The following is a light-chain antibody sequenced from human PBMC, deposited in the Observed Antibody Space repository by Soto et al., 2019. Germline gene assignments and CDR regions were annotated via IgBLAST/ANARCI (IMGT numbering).Light chain of an antibody. J-gene: IGKJ2*01. CDR1: QSVSSN. Sequence: EIVMTQSPATLSVSPGERATLSCRASQSVSSNLAWYKQKPGQAPRLLIYGASTRATGIPARFSGSGSGTEFTLTISSLQSEDFAVYYCQQYNNWPPVACGQGTKLEIK. CDR3: QQYNNWPPVA. V-gene: IGKV3-15*01. CDR2: GAS.